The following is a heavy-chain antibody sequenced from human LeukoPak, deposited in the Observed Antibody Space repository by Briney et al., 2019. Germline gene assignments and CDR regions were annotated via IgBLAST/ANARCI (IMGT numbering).Heavy chain of an antibody. Sequence: ASVKVSCKASGYTFTNYYMHWLRQAPGQGLEWVGVFNPSGGSTSYAQKFQGRVTMTRDTSTSTVYMELSSLRSEDTAVYYCARDGGTLGPDYYGSSFDIWGQGTMVTVSS. CDR3: ARDGGTLGPDYYGSSFDI. CDR2: FNPSGGST. D-gene: IGHD3-10*01. V-gene: IGHV1-46*01. CDR1: GYTFTNYY. J-gene: IGHJ3*02.